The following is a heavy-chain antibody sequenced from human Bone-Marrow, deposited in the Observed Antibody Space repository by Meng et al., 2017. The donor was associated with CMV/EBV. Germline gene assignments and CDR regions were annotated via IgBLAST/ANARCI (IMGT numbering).Heavy chain of an antibody. CDR3: VRGQTVGGDFWSGKDFDY. Sequence: SEALSPTWHVQGWSFSGYYWSWIRQPPGKGLEGIGEIKHRGSTNYKPSLKSRVTISLDTSKNQFSLKLSTVTAADTAVYYCVRGQTVGGDFWSGKDFDYWGQGTLVTVSS. CDR2: IKHRGST. V-gene: IGHV4-34*01. CDR1: GWSFSGYY. D-gene: IGHD3-3*01. J-gene: IGHJ4*02.